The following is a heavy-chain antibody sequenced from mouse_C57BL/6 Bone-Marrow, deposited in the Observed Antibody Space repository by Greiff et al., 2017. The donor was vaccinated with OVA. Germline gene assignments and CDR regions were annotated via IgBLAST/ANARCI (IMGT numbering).Heavy chain of an antibody. V-gene: IGHV5-17*01. J-gene: IGHJ3*01. Sequence: EVHLVESGGGLVKPGGSLKLSCAASGFTFSDYGMHWVRQAPEKGLEWVAYISSGSSTIYYADTVKGRFTISRDNAKNTLFLQMTSLRSEDTAMYYCARPDYYGSSYWFAYWGQGTLVTVSA. CDR1: GFTFSDYG. D-gene: IGHD1-1*01. CDR2: ISSGSSTI. CDR3: ARPDYYGSSYWFAY.